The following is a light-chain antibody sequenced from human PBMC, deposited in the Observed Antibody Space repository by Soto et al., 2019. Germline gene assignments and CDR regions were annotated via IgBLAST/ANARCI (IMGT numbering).Light chain of an antibody. CDR1: QSVSSS. V-gene: IGKV3-11*01. CDR3: RQRNDWPPYT. Sequence: EIVLTQSPATLSLSPGERTTLSCRASQSVSSSLAWYQQKPGQAPRLLIYDASNRATGIPARFSGSGSGTDFILTISSLEPEDFAVYYCRQRNDWPPYTFGQGTKLEIK. CDR2: DAS. J-gene: IGKJ2*01.